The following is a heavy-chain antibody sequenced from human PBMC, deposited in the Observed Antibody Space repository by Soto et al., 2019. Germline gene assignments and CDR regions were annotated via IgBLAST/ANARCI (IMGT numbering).Heavy chain of an antibody. CDR2: IYYSGST. J-gene: IGHJ5*02. D-gene: IGHD6-13*01. CDR1: GGSISSSSYY. Sequence: PSETLSLTCTVSGGSISSSSYYWGWIRQPPGKGLEWIGYIYYSGSTNYNPSLKSRVTISVDTSKNQFSLKLSSVTAADTAVYYCAKEHSSSWYQGFDPWGQGTLVTVSS. V-gene: IGHV4-61*05. CDR3: AKEHSSSWYQGFDP.